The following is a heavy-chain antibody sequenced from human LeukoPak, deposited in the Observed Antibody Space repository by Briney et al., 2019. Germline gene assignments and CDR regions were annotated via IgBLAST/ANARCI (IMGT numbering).Heavy chain of an antibody. V-gene: IGHV3-49*04. CDR1: GFTFSSYS. D-gene: IGHD2-21*02. J-gene: IGHJ3*02. CDR3: IRYCGGDCFDAFDI. CDR2: IRSVAYGGTT. Sequence: GGSLRLSCAASGFTFSSYSMNWVRQAPGKGLEWVGFIRSVAYGGTTDYAASVKGRFTISRDDSKSIAYLQMNSLKTEDTAVYYCIRYCGGDCFDAFDIWGQGTMVTASS.